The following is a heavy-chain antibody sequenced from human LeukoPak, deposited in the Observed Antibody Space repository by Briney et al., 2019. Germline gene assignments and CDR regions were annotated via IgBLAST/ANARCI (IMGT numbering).Heavy chain of an antibody. D-gene: IGHD6-13*01. CDR3: ARGRIAAAYQGGPDY. V-gene: IGHV3-21*01. Sequence: GGSLRLSCAASGFTFSSYSMNWFRQAPGKGLEWVSSISSSSSYIYYADSVKGRFTISRDNAKNSLYLQMNSLRAEDTAVYYCARGRIAAAYQGGPDYWGQGTLVTVSS. CDR2: ISSSSSYI. CDR1: GFTFSSYS. J-gene: IGHJ4*02.